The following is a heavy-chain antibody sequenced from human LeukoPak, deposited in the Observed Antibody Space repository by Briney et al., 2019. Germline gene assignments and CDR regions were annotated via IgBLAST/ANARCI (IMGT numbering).Heavy chain of an antibody. V-gene: IGHV1-69*05. D-gene: IGHD5-24*01. J-gene: IGHJ4*02. CDR2: IIPIFGTA. Sequence: ASVKVSCKASGGTFSSYAISWVRQAPGQGLEWMGGIIPIFGTANYAQKFQGRVTITTDESTSTAYMELSSLRSEDTAVYYCAAGSRAGGWLQLKKGFDYWGQGTLVTVSS. CDR3: AAGSRAGGWLQLKKGFDY. CDR1: GGTFSSYA.